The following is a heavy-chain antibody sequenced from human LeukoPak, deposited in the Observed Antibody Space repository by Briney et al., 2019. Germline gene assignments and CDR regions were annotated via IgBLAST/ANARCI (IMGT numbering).Heavy chain of an antibody. V-gene: IGHV1-2*02. CDR1: GYTFTGYY. J-gene: IGHJ4*02. Sequence: ASVKVSCKASGYTFTGYYMHWVRQAPGQGLEWMGWINPNSGGTNYAQKFQGRVTMTRDTSISTAYMELSRLRSDDTAVYYCARDDSSSPTGPPNWGQGTLVTVSS. CDR3: ARDDSSSPTGPPN. D-gene: IGHD6-6*01. CDR2: INPNSGGT.